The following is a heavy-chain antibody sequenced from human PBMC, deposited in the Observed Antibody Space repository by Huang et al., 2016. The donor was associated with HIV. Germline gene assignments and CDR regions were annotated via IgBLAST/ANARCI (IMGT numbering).Heavy chain of an antibody. CDR3: ARVGGVAAGTFGTFDI. CDR1: GVTFSCYC. Sequence: EVQLVESGGGLVKPGGSLRLSCAASGVTFSCYCMKWVRQAPAKGLAWFSSISMSSSNIYYADSVKGRFTISRDNAKNSLYLQMNSLRAEDTAVYYCARVGGVAAGTFGTFDIWGQGTMVTVSS. CDR2: ISMSSSNI. V-gene: IGHV3-21*01. D-gene: IGHD6-19*01. J-gene: IGHJ3*02.